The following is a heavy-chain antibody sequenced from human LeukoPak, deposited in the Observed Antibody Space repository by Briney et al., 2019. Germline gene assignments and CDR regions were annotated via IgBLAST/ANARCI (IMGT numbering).Heavy chain of an antibody. CDR3: ASDRGDDLTSDRRTWFDP. V-gene: IGHV3-21*01. D-gene: IGHD1-1*01. CDR1: GFTFSSYS. J-gene: IGHJ5*02. Sequence: GGSLRLSCAASGFTFSSYSMNWVRQAPGKGLEWVSSISSSSSYIYYADSVKGRFTISRDNAKNSLYLQMNSLRAEDTAVYYCASDRGDDLTSDRRTWFDPWGQGTLVTVSS. CDR2: ISSSSSYI.